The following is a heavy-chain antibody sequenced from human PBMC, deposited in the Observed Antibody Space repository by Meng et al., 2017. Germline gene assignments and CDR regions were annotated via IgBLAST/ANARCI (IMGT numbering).Heavy chain of an antibody. V-gene: IGHV3-73*02. CDR3: ATGAAAADH. CDR2: IRSKAKSYAT. J-gene: IGHJ4*02. D-gene: IGHD6-13*01. CDR1: GFTFSGSG. Sequence: EVELVEAGGGLVQPGGSLKLSCAASGFTFSGSGFHWVRQASGKGLEWVGRIRSKAKSYATAYAAAVEGRFTISRDDSKNTLYLQMNSLITEDTAVYFCATGAAAADHWGQGTLVTVSS.